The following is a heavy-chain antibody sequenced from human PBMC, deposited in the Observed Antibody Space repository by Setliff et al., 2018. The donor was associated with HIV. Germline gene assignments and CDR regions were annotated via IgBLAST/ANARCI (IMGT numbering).Heavy chain of an antibody. Sequence: PLESLNISFQGSGYTFTNYWIGWVRQMPGKGLECMVIIYPGDSDTRYSHSFQGQVTISADKSISTAYLPWSRLKASDTAMFYCERPRRPYSGSYYDGFDIWGQGTMVTVSS. J-gene: IGHJ3*02. CDR2: IYPGDSDT. CDR1: GYTFTNYW. D-gene: IGHD1-26*01. V-gene: IGHV5-51*01. CDR3: ERPRRPYSGSYYDGFDI.